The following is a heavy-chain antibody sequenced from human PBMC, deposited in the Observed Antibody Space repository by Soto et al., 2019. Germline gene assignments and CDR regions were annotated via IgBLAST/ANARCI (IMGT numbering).Heavy chain of an antibody. CDR1: GGSISSYY. J-gene: IGHJ4*02. Sequence: SETLSLTCTVSGGSISSYYWSWIRQPPGKGLEWIGYIYYSGSTNYNPSLKSRVTISVDTSKNQFSLELSSVTAADTAVYYCARFSSYGGIDYWGQGTLVTVSS. V-gene: IGHV4-59*08. CDR2: IYYSGST. CDR3: ARFSSYGGIDY. D-gene: IGHD1-26*01.